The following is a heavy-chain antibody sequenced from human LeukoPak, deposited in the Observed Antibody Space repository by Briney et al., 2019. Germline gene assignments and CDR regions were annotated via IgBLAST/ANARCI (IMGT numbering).Heavy chain of an antibody. Sequence: ASVKVSCKASGGTFSSYAISWVRQAPGQGLEWMGGIIPIFGTANYAQKFQGRVTITADESTSTAYMELSSLRSEDTAVYYCARETGAQETLYFDYWAREPWSPSPQ. J-gene: IGHJ4*02. CDR1: GGTFSSYA. CDR2: IIPIFGTA. D-gene: IGHD7-27*01. CDR3: ARETGAQETLYFDY. V-gene: IGHV1-69*13.